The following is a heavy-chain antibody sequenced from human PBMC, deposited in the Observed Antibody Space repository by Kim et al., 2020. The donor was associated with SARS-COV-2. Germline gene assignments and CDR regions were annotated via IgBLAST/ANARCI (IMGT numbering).Heavy chain of an antibody. CDR1: GPSFSGYY. CDR2: INHSGSP. Sequence: SETLSLTCAVYGPSFSGYYCSWIRQPPGKGLEWIGEINHSGSPNYNPPLKSRVTISLDTSKNQFSLKLSSATAADTAVYYCATGRTAMSIDYWGQGTLVTVSS. V-gene: IGHV4-34*01. CDR3: ATGRTAMSIDY. J-gene: IGHJ4*02. D-gene: IGHD5-18*01.